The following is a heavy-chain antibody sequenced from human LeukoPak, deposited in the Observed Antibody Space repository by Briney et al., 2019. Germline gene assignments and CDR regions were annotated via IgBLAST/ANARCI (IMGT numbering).Heavy chain of an antibody. D-gene: IGHD6-19*01. CDR2: IYPGDSDS. Sequence: GESLKISCKGSGYTFTTYWIAWVRQMPGKGLEWMGIIYPGDSDSRYSPSFQGQVTISADKSISTAYLQWSSLKASDTGMYYCARLLADTSYSFDFWGQGTLVTVSS. CDR1: GYTFTTYW. J-gene: IGHJ4*02. V-gene: IGHV5-51*01. CDR3: ARLLADTSYSFDF.